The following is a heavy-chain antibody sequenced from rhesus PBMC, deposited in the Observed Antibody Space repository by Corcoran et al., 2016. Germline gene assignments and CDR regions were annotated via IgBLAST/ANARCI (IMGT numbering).Heavy chain of an antibody. J-gene: IGHJ4*01. D-gene: IGHD3-28*01. Sequence: EVQLVQSGAEVKRPGESLKISCKTSGYSFTSYWISWVRQMPGKGLEWMGAMDPSDSETRYSPACQGKFTISADKSISTAYLQWSSLKASDSATYYCAKSEDYYGSGWRSWGQGVLVTVSS. CDR2: MDPSDSET. CDR1: GYSFTSYW. CDR3: AKSEDYYGSGWRS. V-gene: IGHV5-2*01.